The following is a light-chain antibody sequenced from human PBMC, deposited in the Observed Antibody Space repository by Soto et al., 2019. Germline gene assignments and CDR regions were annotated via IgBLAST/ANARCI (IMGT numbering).Light chain of an antibody. CDR3: QQLRSHPST. CDR2: AAS. J-gene: IGKJ4*01. Sequence: IQFTQSPSSLSASVGDRVTITCRASQDIAIYLAWYQQKPGEAPKLLIYAASTLHGGVPSRFSGSGSGTDFALTITSLQAEDFATYYCQQLRSHPSTFGGGTKVDIK. V-gene: IGKV1-9*01. CDR1: QDIAIY.